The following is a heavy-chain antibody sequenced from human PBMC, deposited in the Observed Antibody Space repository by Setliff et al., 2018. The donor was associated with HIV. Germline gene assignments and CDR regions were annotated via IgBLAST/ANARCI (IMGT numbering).Heavy chain of an antibody. D-gene: IGHD3-10*01. Sequence: SETLSLTCAVYGGSFSGYYWSWIRQPPGKGLEWIGEINHSGSTNYNPSLKSRVTISVDTSKNQFSLKLSSVTAADTAVYYCARGTPPRITMVRGVISRGNAFDIWGQGTMVTVSS. J-gene: IGHJ3*02. V-gene: IGHV4-34*01. CDR2: INHSGST. CDR3: ARGTPPRITMVRGVISRGNAFDI. CDR1: GGSFSGYY.